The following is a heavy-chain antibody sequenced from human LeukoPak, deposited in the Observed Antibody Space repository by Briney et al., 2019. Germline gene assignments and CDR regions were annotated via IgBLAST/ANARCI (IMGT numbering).Heavy chain of an antibody. V-gene: IGHV4-39*07. CDR2: INHSGST. J-gene: IGHJ4*02. Sequence: PSETLSLTCTVSGGSISSSSYYWGWIRQPPGKGLEWIGEINHSGSTNYNPSLKSRVTISVDTSKNQFSLKLSSVTAADTAVYYCARRPPVVAAIGYWSQGTLVTVSS. CDR3: ARRPPVVAAIGY. D-gene: IGHD2-15*01. CDR1: GGSISSSSYY.